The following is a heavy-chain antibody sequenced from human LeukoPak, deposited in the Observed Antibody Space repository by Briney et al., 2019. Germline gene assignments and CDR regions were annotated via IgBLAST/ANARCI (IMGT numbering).Heavy chain of an antibody. J-gene: IGHJ4*02. D-gene: IGHD2-15*01. CDR3: ARGADTHFDY. CDR2: IGTAGDT. V-gene: IGHV3-13*04. Sequence: GGSLRLSCAASGFTFSNYDMHWVRQATGKGLEWISAIGTAGDTYYQGSVRGRFTMSRENAKNSLYLQMNSLTAGDTAVYYCARGADTHFDYWGQGILVTVFS. CDR1: GFTFSNYD.